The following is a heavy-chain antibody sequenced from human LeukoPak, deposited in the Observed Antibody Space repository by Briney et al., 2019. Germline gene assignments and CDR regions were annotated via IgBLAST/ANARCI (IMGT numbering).Heavy chain of an antibody. J-gene: IGHJ6*03. CDR1: GFTFTTYW. V-gene: IGHV3-7*01. CDR2: IKQDGSEK. D-gene: IGHD3-3*01. Sequence: GGSLRLSCAASGFTFTTYWMSWVRQTPGKGLEWLANIKQDGSEKYYVDSVEGRFTVSRDNAKNSLYLQMNSLRAEDTAVYYCAKDGYDFWSGYYRLLGNYYYYYMDVWGKGTTVTVSS. CDR3: AKDGYDFWSGYYRLLGNYYYYYMDV.